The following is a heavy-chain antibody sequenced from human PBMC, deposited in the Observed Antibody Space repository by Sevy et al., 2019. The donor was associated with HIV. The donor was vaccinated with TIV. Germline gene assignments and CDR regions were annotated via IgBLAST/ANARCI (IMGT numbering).Heavy chain of an antibody. CDR3: TTAGPDYYDSSGYYSDY. V-gene: IGHV3-15*01. J-gene: IGHJ4*02. D-gene: IGHD3-22*01. CDR1: GFTFSNAW. Sequence: GGSLRLSCAASGFTFSNAWMSWVRQAPGNGLEWVGRIKSKTDGGTTDYAAPVKGRFTISRDDSKNTLYLQMNSLKTEDTAVYYCTTAGPDYYDSSGYYSDYWGQGTLVTVSS. CDR2: IKSKTDGGTT.